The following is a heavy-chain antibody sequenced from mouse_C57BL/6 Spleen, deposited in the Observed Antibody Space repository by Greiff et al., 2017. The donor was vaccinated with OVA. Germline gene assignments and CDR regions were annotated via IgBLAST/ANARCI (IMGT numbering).Heavy chain of an antibody. J-gene: IGHJ3*01. CDR3: ARSKSHYGSSYGDPFAY. CDR1: GYTFTDYN. D-gene: IGHD1-1*01. V-gene: IGHV1-18*01. Sequence: EVQLQESGPELVKPGASVKIPCKPSGYTFTDYNMDWVKQSHGKSLEWIGDINPNNGGTIYNQKFKGKATLTVDKSSSTAYMELRSLTSEDTAVYYCARSKSHYGSSYGDPFAYWGQGTLVTVSA. CDR2: INPNNGGT.